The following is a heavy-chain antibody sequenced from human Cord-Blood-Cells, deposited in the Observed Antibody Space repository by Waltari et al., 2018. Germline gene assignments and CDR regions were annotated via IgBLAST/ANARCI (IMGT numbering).Heavy chain of an antibody. CDR3: AKGVYSSSFYYFDY. V-gene: IGHV3-9*01. D-gene: IGHD6-6*01. J-gene: IGHJ4*02. Sequence: EVQLVESGGGLVQPGRSLRLSCAASGFTFDDYAMHWVRQAPGKGLECVSGISWNSCSIGYADSVKGRFTISRDNAKNSLYLQMNSLRAEDTALYYCAKGVYSSSFYYFDYWGQGTLVTVSS. CDR2: ISWNSCSI. CDR1: GFTFDDYA.